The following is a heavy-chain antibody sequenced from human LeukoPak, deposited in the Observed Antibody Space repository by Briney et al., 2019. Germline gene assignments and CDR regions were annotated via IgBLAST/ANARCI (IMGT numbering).Heavy chain of an antibody. CDR3: AKDFVRYNIQFDY. J-gene: IGHJ4*02. Sequence: QPGGSLRLSCAAFGLSFSFYAMSWVRQAPGKGLEWVSSISGGGAGTYYADSVRGRFTISKDNSKNTLYLQMNSLRAEDTALYYCAKDFVRYNIQFDYWGQGALVTVSS. V-gene: IGHV3-23*01. CDR1: GLSFSFYA. D-gene: IGHD1-1*01. CDR2: ISGGGAGT.